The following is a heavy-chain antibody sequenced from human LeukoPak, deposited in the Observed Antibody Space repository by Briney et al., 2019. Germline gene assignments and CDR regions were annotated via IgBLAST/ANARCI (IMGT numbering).Heavy chain of an antibody. CDR3: ARGGYGIPFDY. V-gene: IGHV4-59*01. Sequence: PSETLSLTCTVSGGSISGYYWSWIRQSPGKGLEWIGYLYNSGSTRYSPSLKSRVTISLDTSKNQISLRLTSVTAADTAVYYCARGGYGIPFDYWGQGTQVTVSS. CDR1: GGSISGYY. D-gene: IGHD4-17*01. CDR2: LYNSGST. J-gene: IGHJ4*02.